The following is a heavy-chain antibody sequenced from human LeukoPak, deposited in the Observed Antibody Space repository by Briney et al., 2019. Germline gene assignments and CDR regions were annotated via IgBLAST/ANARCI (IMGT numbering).Heavy chain of an antibody. J-gene: IGHJ3*02. CDR2: IYHSGST. CDR3: ARALGSGWYHHSGVI. Sequence: SGTLSLTCAVSGGSISSSNWWSWVRQPPGKGLEWIGEIYHSGSTNYNPSLKSRVTISVDKSKNQFSLKLSSVTAADTAVYYCARALGSGWYHHSGVIWGQGTMVTVSS. CDR1: GGSISSSNW. V-gene: IGHV4-4*02. D-gene: IGHD6-19*01.